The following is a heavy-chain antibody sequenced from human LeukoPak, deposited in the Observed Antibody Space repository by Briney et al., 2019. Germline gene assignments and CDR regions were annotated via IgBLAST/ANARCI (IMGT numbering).Heavy chain of an antibody. Sequence: GGSLRLSCAASGFTFSSYAMSWVCQAPGKGLEWVSAISGSGGSTYYADSVKGRFTISRDNSKNTLYLQMNSLRAEDTAVYYCAKAPTYYYDSSGYYFDYWGQGTLVTVSS. CDR2: ISGSGGST. D-gene: IGHD3-22*01. J-gene: IGHJ4*02. CDR1: GFTFSSYA. CDR3: AKAPTYYYDSSGYYFDY. V-gene: IGHV3-23*01.